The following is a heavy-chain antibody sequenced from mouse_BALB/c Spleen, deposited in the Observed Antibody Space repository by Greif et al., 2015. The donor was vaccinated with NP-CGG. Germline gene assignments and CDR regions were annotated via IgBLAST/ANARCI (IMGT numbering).Heavy chain of an antibody. J-gene: IGHJ4*01. D-gene: IGHD6-1*01. CDR3: ARRRVQLAAMDY. CDR2: INPSSGYT. Sequence: QVQLQQSGAELARPGASVKMSCKASGYTFTSYTMHWVKQRPGQGLEWIGYINPSSGYTNYNQKFKDKATLTADKPSSTAYMQLSSLTSEDSAVYYCARRRVQLAAMDYWGQGTSVTVSS. CDR1: GYTFTSYT. V-gene: IGHV1-4*01.